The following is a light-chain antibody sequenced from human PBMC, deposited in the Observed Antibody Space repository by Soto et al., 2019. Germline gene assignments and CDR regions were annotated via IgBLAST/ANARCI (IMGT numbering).Light chain of an antibody. CDR2: EVT. CDR1: SSDIGGYHF. Sequence: QSALTQPASVSGSPGQSITISCTGTSSDIGGYHFVSWYQQHPDKAPKLIIYEVTLRPSGVSNRFSASKSGNTASLTISGLQAEDEAVYYCSSHSSSSARVFGGGTKLTVL. CDR3: SSHSSSSARV. J-gene: IGLJ3*02. V-gene: IGLV2-14*01.